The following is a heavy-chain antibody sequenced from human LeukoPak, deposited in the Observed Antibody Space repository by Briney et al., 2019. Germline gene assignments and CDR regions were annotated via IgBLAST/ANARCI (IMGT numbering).Heavy chain of an antibody. V-gene: IGHV1-18*01. Sequence: ASVKVSCKASGYTFTSYGISWVRQAPGQGLEWMGWISAYNGNTNYAQKLQGRVTMTTDTSTSTAYMELRSLRSDDTAVYYCARDTATVVTRSAFDIWGQGTMVTVSS. CDR3: ARDTATVVTRSAFDI. CDR2: ISAYNGNT. CDR1: GYTFTSYG. D-gene: IGHD4-23*01. J-gene: IGHJ3*02.